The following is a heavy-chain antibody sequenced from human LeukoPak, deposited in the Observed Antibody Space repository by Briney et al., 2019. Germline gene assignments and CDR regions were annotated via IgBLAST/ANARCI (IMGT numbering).Heavy chain of an antibody. V-gene: IGHV3-30*04. CDR3: AKEGSSGSYSVFDFDY. CDR1: GFTFSSYA. D-gene: IGHD1-26*01. Sequence: GGSLRLSCAASGFTFSSYAMHWVRQAPGKGLEWVAVISYDGSNKYYADSVKGRFTISRDNSKNTLYLQMNSLRAEDTAVYYCAKEGSSGSYSVFDFDYWGQGTLVTVSS. CDR2: ISYDGSNK. J-gene: IGHJ4*02.